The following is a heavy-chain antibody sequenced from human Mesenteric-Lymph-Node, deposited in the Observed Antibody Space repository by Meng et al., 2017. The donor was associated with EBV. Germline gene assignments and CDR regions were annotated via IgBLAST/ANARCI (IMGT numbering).Heavy chain of an antibody. CDR2: INHRGET. Sequence: QVHLQQWGAGLVKPSETLSLTCAVYVGTFSDWSWSWFRQTPEKGLEWIGEINHRGETNYSPSLKSRLTLSVDTSKNQFSLRLTSVTAADIAVYYCARDQGGFWGQGTLVTVSS. J-gene: IGHJ4*02. CDR3: ARDQGGF. D-gene: IGHD3-16*01. V-gene: IGHV4-34*02. CDR1: VGTFSDWS.